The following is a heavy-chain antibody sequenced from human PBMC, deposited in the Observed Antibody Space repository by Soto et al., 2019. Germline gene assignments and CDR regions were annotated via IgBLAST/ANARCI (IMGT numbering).Heavy chain of an antibody. CDR3: ARSMYSTSAQLYYGMDV. D-gene: IGHD6-6*01. Sequence: PSETLSLTCAVSGHSIRSGYFWGWIRQPPGKGLEWIGSMYHSGITYYNLSLKSRVTISVDTSKNQLSLKLSSATAADTAVYYCARSMYSTSAQLYYGMDVWGQGTTVTVSS. V-gene: IGHV4-38-2*01. CDR2: MYHSGIT. J-gene: IGHJ6*02. CDR1: GHSIRSGYF.